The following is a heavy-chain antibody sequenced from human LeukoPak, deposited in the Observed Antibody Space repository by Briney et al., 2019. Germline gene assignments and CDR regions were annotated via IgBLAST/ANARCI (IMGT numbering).Heavy chain of an antibody. CDR1: GFTFSSYS. CDR2: ISSSSSTI. Sequence: TGGSLRLSCAASGFTFSSYSMNWVRQAPGKGLEWVSYISSSSSTIYYADSVKGRFTISRDNAKNSLYLQMNSLRAEDTAVYYCAREFVGYYYGSGSYDLDYWGQGTLVTVSS. CDR3: AREFVGYYYGSGSYDLDY. V-gene: IGHV3-48*01. D-gene: IGHD3-10*01. J-gene: IGHJ4*02.